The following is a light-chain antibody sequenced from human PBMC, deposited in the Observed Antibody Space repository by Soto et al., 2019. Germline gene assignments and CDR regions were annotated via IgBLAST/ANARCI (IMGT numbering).Light chain of an antibody. CDR1: QSISSW. CDR2: SAS. Sequence: IQRTQSRSTLYTYVGDSVTLTCRASQSISSWLAWFQQKPGKAPRSLIYSASSLQSGVPSKFSGSGSGTDFTLTISSLQPEDFATYYCQQYNTYPRTFGLGTKVDI. V-gene: IGKV1D-16*01. J-gene: IGKJ1*01. CDR3: QQYNTYPRT.